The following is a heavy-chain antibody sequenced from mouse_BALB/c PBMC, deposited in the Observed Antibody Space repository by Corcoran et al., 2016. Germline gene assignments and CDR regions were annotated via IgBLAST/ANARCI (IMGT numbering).Heavy chain of an antibody. V-gene: IGHV9-3*02. CDR1: GYTFTNYG. J-gene: IGHJ3*01. CDR3: ANYDGCAY. D-gene: IGHD2-4*01. Sequence: QIQLVQSGPELKKPGETVKISCKASGYTFTNYGMNWVKQAPGKGLKWMGWINTNTGEPTYAEEFKGRFAFSLETSASTAYLQINNLKNEDTATYFCANYDGCAYWGQGTLVTVSA. CDR2: INTNTGEP.